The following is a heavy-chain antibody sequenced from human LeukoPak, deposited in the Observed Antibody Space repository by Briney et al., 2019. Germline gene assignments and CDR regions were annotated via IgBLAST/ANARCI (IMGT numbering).Heavy chain of an antibody. D-gene: IGHD5-12*01. J-gene: IGHJ5*02. CDR2: INAGNGNT. V-gene: IGHV1-3*01. CDR1: GYTFTSYA. Sequence: WASVKVSCKASGYTFTSYAMHWVRQAPGQRLEWMGWINAGNGNTKYSQKFQGRVTITRDTSASTAYMELSSLRSEDTAVYYCARAYNTITGNWFDPWGQGTLVTVSS. CDR3: ARAYNTITGNWFDP.